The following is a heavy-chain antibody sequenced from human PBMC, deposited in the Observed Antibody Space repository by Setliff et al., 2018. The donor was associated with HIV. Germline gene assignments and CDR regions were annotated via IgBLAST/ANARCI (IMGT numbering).Heavy chain of an antibody. CDR1: GYNFATYY. Sequence: GESLKISCKTSGYNFATYYIVWVRQMPGKGLEWMGRINPGDADSRYSPSFHGQVTISADKSISTAYLQWSSLKASDTAMYFCARQGYSYGYPDAFDIWGQGTMVT. D-gene: IGHD5-18*01. CDR2: INPGDADS. V-gene: IGHV5-51*01. CDR3: ARQGYSYGYPDAFDI. J-gene: IGHJ3*02.